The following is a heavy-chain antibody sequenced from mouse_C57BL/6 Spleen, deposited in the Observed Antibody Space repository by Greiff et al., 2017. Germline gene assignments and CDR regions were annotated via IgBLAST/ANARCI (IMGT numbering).Heavy chain of an antibody. D-gene: IGHD1-1*01. V-gene: IGHV1-81*01. CDR1: GYTFTSYG. CDR2: IYPRSGNT. CDR3: ARSTTVVANDY. J-gene: IGHJ2*01. Sequence: QVQLKESGAELARPGASVKLSCKASGYTFTSYGISWVKQRTGQGLEWIGEIYPRSGNTYYNEKFKGKATLTADKSSSTAYMELRSLTSEDSAVYFCARSTTVVANDYWGQGTTLTVSS.